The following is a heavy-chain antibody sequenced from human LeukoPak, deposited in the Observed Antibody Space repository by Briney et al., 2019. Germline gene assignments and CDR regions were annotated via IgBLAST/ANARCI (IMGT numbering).Heavy chain of an antibody. D-gene: IGHD5/OR15-5a*01. CDR2: ISYDGRNI. CDR3: AKGAGLLDY. CDR1: GFTFNNYG. J-gene: IGHJ4*02. V-gene: IGHV3-30*18. Sequence: GGSLRLSCAASGFTFNNYGMHWVRQAPGKGLEWVAVISYDGRNIHYPDSVKGRFTISRDNSKNTLYLQMNSLRAEDTAVYYCAKGAGLLDYWGQGTLVTVSS.